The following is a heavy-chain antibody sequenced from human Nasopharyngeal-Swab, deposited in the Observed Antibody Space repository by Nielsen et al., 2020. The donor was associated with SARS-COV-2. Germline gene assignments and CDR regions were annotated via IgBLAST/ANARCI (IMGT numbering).Heavy chain of an antibody. Sequence: ASVKVSCKISGHSLSEVSMHWVRQAPGKGLEWMGGLHPENDAIIYAQKFQGRVTVTEDTLTDTGYMELSSLRSEDTAVYYCATLRYSYDRGDYVGTDDFDFWGQGTMVIVSS. CDR1: GHSLSEVS. J-gene: IGHJ4*03. CDR2: LHPENDAI. D-gene: IGHD3-22*01. V-gene: IGHV1-24*01. CDR3: ATLRYSYDRGDYVGTDDFDF.